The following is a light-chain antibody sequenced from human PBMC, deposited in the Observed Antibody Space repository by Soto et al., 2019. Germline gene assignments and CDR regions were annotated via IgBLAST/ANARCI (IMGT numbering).Light chain of an antibody. CDR3: QQYGTSPFT. CDR2: AAS. J-gene: IGKJ4*01. CDR1: QSVSITY. V-gene: IGKV3-20*01. Sequence: EIVLTQSPGTLTLPPGEGATLSCRASQSVSITYLAWYRQKPVQSPRLLVNAASSRATGIPDMFSGSGSGTDFTLTISRLEPEDFAVYYCQQYGTSPFTFGGGTKVDIK.